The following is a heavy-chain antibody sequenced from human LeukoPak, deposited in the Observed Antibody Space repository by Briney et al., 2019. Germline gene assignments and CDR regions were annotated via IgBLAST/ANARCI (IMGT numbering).Heavy chain of an antibody. CDR1: GGTFSSYA. Sequence: GASVKVSCKASGGTFSSYAISWVRQAPGQGLEWMGGIIPIFGTANYAQKFQGRVTITADESTSTAYMELSSLRSEDTAVYYCARDRKAYYYGSGKFYGMDVWGQGTTVTVSS. CDR3: ARDRKAYYYGSGKFYGMDV. CDR2: IIPIFGTA. V-gene: IGHV1-69*13. D-gene: IGHD3-10*01. J-gene: IGHJ6*02.